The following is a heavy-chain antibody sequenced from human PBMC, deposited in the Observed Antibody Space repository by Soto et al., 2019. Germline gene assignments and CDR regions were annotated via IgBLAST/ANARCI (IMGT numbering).Heavy chain of an antibody. Sequence: SETLSLTCTVSGGPISSYYWSWIRQPPGKGLEWIGYIYYSGSTNYNPSLKSRVTISVDTSKNQFSLKLSSVTAADTAVYYCNGGYYSYYFDYWGQGTLVTVSS. CDR1: GGPISSYY. CDR2: IYYSGST. V-gene: IGHV4-59*01. J-gene: IGHJ4*02. CDR3: NGGYYSYYFDY. D-gene: IGHD3-3*01.